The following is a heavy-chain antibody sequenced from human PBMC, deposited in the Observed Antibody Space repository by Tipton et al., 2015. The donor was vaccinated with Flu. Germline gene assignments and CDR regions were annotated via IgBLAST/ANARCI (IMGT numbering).Heavy chain of an antibody. D-gene: IGHD6-19*01. CDR1: GFTFSRYG. V-gene: IGHV3-23*01. CDR2: FSASRGTT. J-gene: IGHJ4*02. Sequence: GSLRLSCAASGFTFSRYGMSWVCQAPGKGLEWVSGFSASRGTTYFADSVKGRLTISRDNYKNTLYLQMNSVRADDTAVYYCAKVIPEKVAGLDYWGQGTLVTVSS. CDR3: AKVIPEKVAGLDY.